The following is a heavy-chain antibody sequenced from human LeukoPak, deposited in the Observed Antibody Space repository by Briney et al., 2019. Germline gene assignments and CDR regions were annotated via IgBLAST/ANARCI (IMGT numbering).Heavy chain of an antibody. J-gene: IGHJ4*02. V-gene: IGHV3-30*18. CDR2: ISYDGSNK. CDR1: GFTFSSYG. Sequence: PGGSLRLSCAASGFTFSSYGMHWVRQAPGKGLEWVAVISYDGSNKYYADSVKGRFTISRDNSKNTLYLQMNSLRAEDTAAYYCAKARDFDYWGQGTLVTVSS. CDR3: AKARDFDY.